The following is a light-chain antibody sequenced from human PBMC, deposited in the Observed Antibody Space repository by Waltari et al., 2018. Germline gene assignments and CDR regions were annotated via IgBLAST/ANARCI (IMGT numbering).Light chain of an antibody. J-gene: IGLJ3*02. V-gene: IGLV2-14*03. CDR1: SSDVGAYNY. CDR3: SSYARGSTWV. Sequence: QSALTQPASVSGSPGQSITISCTGTSSDVGAYNYVSWYQHYPGKAPKLIIYDVIKRSSAVSDRFSGSKSGNTASLTISGLQSEDEADYSCSSYARGSTWVFGGGTKLTVL. CDR2: DVI.